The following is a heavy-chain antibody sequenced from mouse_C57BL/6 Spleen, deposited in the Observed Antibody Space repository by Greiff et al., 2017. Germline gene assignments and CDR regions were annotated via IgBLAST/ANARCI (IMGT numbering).Heavy chain of an antibody. V-gene: IGHV1-82*01. CDR3: ARFYSIYWYFDV. D-gene: IGHD2-5*01. J-gene: IGHJ1*03. CDR1: GYAFRSSW. Sequence: VQLQQSGPELVKPGASVKISCKASGYAFRSSWMNWVKQRPGKGLEWIGRIYPGDGDTNYNGKFKGKATLTADKSSSTAYMQLSSLTSEDSAVYFCARFYSIYWYFDVWGTGTTVTVSS. CDR2: IYPGDGDT.